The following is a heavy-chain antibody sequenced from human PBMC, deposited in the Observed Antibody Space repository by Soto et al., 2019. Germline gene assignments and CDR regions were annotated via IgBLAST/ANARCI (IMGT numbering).Heavy chain of an antibody. CDR1: GFTFSSYG. CDR3: ARDRSHYYYDSSGYYVGWFDP. V-gene: IGHV3-33*01. J-gene: IGHJ5*02. Sequence: PGGSLRLSCAASGFTFSSYGMQWVRQAPGKGLEWVAVIWYDGSNKYYADSVKGRFTISRDNSKNTLYLQMNSLRAEDTAVYYCARDRSHYYYDSSGYYVGWFDPWGQGTLVTVSS. D-gene: IGHD3-22*01. CDR2: IWYDGSNK.